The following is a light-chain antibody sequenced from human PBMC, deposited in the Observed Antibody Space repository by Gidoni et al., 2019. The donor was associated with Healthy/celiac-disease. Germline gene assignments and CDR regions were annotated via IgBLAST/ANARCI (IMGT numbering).Light chain of an antibody. Sequence: DIVLTQSPATLSLSPGERATLSCRASQSVSSYLACYHQKPGQAPRLLIYDASNRATGIPARFSGSGSGTDFTLTISSLEPEDFAVYYCQQRSNWPRTFGGGTKVEIK. CDR1: QSVSSY. J-gene: IGKJ4*01. V-gene: IGKV3-11*01. CDR3: QQRSNWPRT. CDR2: DAS.